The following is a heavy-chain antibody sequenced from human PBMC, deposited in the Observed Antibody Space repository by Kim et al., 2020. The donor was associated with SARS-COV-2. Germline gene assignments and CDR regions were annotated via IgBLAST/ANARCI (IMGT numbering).Heavy chain of an antibody. J-gene: IGHJ3*02. CDR2: IWYDGSNK. CDR3: AKGGDIVQDYVLRYFASGDAFDI. D-gene: IGHD3-9*01. CDR1: GFTFSSYG. Sequence: GGSLRLSCAASGFTFSSYGMHWVRQAPGKGLEWVAVIWYDGSNKYYADSVKGRFTISRDNSKNTLYLQMNSLRAEDTAVYYCAKGGDIVQDYVLRYFASGDAFDIWGQGTMVTVSS. V-gene: IGHV3-33*06.